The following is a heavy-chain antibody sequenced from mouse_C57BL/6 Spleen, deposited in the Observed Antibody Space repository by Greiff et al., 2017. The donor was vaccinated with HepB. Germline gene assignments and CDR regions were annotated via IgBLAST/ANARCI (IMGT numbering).Heavy chain of an antibody. D-gene: IGHD2-1*01. CDR2: IDPETGGT. J-gene: IGHJ2*01. Sequence: VQLVESGAELVRPGASVTLSCKASGYTFTDYEMHWVKQTPVHGLEWIGAIDPETGGTAYNQKFKGKAILTADKSSSTAYMELRSLTSEDSAVYYCTRWEDGNLDYWGKGTTLTVSS. V-gene: IGHV1-15*01. CDR3: TRWEDGNLDY. CDR1: GYTFTDYE.